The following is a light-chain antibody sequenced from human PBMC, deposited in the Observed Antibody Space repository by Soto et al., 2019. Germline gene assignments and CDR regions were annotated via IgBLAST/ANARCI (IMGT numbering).Light chain of an antibody. CDR1: QSVSSSY. CDR2: DAS. J-gene: IGKJ1*01. Sequence: EIVLTQSPATLSLSPGERATLSCGASQSVSSSYLAWYQQKPGLAPRLLIYDASSRATGIPDRFSGSGSGTDFTLTISRLEPDDFATYYCQQYNSYGTFGQGTKVEIK. V-gene: IGKV3D-20*01. CDR3: QQYNSYGT.